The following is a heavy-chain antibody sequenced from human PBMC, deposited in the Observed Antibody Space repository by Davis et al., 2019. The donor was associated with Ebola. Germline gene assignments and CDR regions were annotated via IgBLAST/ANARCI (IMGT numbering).Heavy chain of an antibody. CDR2: ISEDGSNT. Sequence: GESLKISCAASEITINSYDMHWVRQAPDKGLEGGAVISEDGSNTTNADPVKGRLTISRDNSKNTQYLQMNSLRAEDTAVYYCAKDWYSSGWLPIYYYYYGMDVWGQGTTVTVSS. CDR3: AKDWYSSGWLPIYYYYYGMDV. CDR1: EITINSYD. J-gene: IGHJ6*02. V-gene: IGHV3-30*18. D-gene: IGHD6-19*01.